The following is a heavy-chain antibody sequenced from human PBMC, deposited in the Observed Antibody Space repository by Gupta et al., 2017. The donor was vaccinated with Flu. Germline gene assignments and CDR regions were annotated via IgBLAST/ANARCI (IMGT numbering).Heavy chain of an antibody. Sequence: IYGVRQAPGQGLEWMGVINPGGGDTSYAQKFQGRVTMTRDTSTSTVYMGLNSLRSDDTAVYYCALSPDEYGDSVLAHQYFFALDVWGPGTTVIVS. V-gene: IGHV1-46*03. D-gene: IGHD2-21*02. CDR2: INPGGGDT. CDR3: ALSPDEYGDSVLAHQYFFALDV. J-gene: IGHJ6*02.